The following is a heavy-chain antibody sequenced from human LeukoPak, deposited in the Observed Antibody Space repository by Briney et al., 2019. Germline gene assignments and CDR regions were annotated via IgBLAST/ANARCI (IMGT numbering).Heavy chain of an antibody. V-gene: IGHV4-59*01. D-gene: IGHD3-9*01. CDR3: ARDGVTYYDILRGYVEGKYGMDV. CDR1: GGSISSYF. Sequence: PSETLSLACTVSGGSISSYFWSWIRQPPGKGLEWIGYIYYSGSTNYNPSLKSRVTISVDTSKNQFSLKLSSVTAADTAVYYCARDGVTYYDILRGYVEGKYGMDVWGQGTTVTVSS. CDR2: IYYSGST. J-gene: IGHJ6*02.